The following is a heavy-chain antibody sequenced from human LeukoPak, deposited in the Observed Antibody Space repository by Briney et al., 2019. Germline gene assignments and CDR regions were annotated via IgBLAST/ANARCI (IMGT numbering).Heavy chain of an antibody. CDR3: ARGPYYSSDD. J-gene: IGHJ4*02. Sequence: GGSLRLSCAASGFTFSSYWMHWVRQDPEKGLVWISQIKPDGSFTTYADSVKGRFTTSRDNAKNTLFLQMSSLRAEDTAVYYCARGPYYSSDDWGQGTPVTVSS. CDR1: GFTFSSYW. D-gene: IGHD3-16*01. V-gene: IGHV3-74*01. CDR2: IKPDGSFT.